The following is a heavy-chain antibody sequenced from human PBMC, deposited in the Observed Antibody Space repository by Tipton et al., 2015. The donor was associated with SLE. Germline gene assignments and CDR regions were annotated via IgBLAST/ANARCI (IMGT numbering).Heavy chain of an antibody. J-gene: IGHJ6*02. V-gene: IGHV4-34*01. CDR2: INHSGST. D-gene: IGHD3-10*01. Sequence: GSLRLSCAVYGGSFSGYYWSWIRQPPGKGLEWIGEINHSGSTNYNPSLKSRVTISVDTSKNQFSLKLSSVTAADTAVYYCASTKTYYYGSGTLNYYGMDVWGQGTTVTVSS. CDR1: GGSFSGYY. CDR3: ASTKTYYYGSGTLNYYGMDV.